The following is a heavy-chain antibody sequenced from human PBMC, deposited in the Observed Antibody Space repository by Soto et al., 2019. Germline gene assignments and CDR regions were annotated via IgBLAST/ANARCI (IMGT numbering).Heavy chain of an antibody. D-gene: IGHD2-8*01. CDR3: ARSAQWDGFDP. J-gene: IGHJ3*01. CDR1: AGSISTINYY. V-gene: IGHV4-31*03. Sequence: QVQLQESGPGLVRPSQTLSLTCTVSAGSISTINYYWSWIRQHPGKCLEWIGYISYSGSTFYHSSLKSRVTISLDTSKKQFSLTLTSVTAADTAVYYCARSAQWDGFDPWGQGTMVTVSS. CDR2: ISYSGST.